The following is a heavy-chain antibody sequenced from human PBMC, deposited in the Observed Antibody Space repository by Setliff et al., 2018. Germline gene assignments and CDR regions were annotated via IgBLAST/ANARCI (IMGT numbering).Heavy chain of an antibody. CDR1: RFTFSSYY. V-gene: IGHV3-21*01. J-gene: IGHJ4*02. CDR3: AKDTHYYSSSGYYCFDY. Sequence: GGSLRLSCVASRFTFSSYYMNWVRQAPGKGLEWVSSISGTSTYIYYADSVKGRFTISRDNARNTLFLQMNSLRAEDTAVYYCAKDTHYYSSSGYYCFDYWGQGALVTVSS. CDR2: ISGTSTYI. D-gene: IGHD3-22*01.